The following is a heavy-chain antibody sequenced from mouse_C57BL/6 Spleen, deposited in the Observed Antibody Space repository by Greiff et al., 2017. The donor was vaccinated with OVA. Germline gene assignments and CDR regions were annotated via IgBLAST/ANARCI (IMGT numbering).Heavy chain of an antibody. J-gene: IGHJ3*01. CDR3: ARGAYY. Sequence: VQLQQPGAELVKPGASVKLSCKASGYTFTSYWMQWVKQRPGQGLEWIGEIDPSDSYTNYNQKFKGKATLTVYTSSSTAYMQLSSLTSEDSAVYYCARGAYYWGQGTLVTVSA. D-gene: IGHD2-10*01. CDR1: GYTFTSYW. V-gene: IGHV1-50*01. CDR2: IDPSDSYT.